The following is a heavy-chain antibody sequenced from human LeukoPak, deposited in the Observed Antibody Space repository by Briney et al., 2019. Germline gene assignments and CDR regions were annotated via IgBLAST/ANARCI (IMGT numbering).Heavy chain of an antibody. CDR2: ISSSGSTI. Sequence: GGSLRLSCAASGFIFSDYYMSWIRQAPGKGLEWVSYISSSGSTIYYADSVKGRFTISRDNAKNSLYLQMNSLRAEDTAVYYCARDLYYYDSSGYYHPLGYWGQGTLVTVSS. CDR3: ARDLYYYDSSGYYHPLGY. V-gene: IGHV3-11*01. D-gene: IGHD3-22*01. J-gene: IGHJ4*02. CDR1: GFIFSDYY.